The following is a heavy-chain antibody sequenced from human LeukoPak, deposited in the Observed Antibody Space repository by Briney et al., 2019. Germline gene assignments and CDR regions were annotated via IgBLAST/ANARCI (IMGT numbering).Heavy chain of an antibody. CDR3: SREDYYYGSLTHRGSDY. CDR2: IRSEAYGGTP. Sequence: PGGSLRLSCTASGFTFGDYAMSWVRQAPGKGLEWVGYIRSEAYGGTPEYAASVKGRFTISRDDSKSIAYLRMDSLNAEDTALYYCSREDYYYGSLTHRGSDYWGQGTLVTVSS. D-gene: IGHD3-10*01. V-gene: IGHV3-49*04. CDR1: GFTFGDYA. J-gene: IGHJ4*02.